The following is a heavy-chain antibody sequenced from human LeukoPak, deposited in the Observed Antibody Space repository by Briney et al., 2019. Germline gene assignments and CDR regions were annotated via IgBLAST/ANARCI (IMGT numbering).Heavy chain of an antibody. CDR2: ISGCGCGT. CDR1: GFTFRSYA. V-gene: IGHV3-23*01. CDR3: AKDGLPTSYVSRSLTY. Sequence: GGSLRLSCAASGFTFRSYAMSWVRQATGKGLEWVSAISGCGCGTYYSHSVQALFPISSHNSNTPLYLQINSLTAEYTAVYYCAKDGLPTSYVSRSLTYWVQGTLVTVSS. J-gene: IGHJ4*02. D-gene: IGHD3-10*01.